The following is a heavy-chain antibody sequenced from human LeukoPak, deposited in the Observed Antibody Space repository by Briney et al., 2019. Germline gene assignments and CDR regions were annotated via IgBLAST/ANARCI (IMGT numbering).Heavy chain of an antibody. CDR2: ISSSSSTI. V-gene: IGHV3-48*02. CDR1: GFTFSSYS. D-gene: IGHD3-10*01. CDR3: ARRHYYGSGSLGRPFDY. Sequence: PGGSLRLSCAASGFTFSSYSMNWVRQAPGKGLEWVSYISSSSSTIYYADSVKGQFTVSRDNAKNSLYLQMNSLRDEDTAVYYCARRHYYGSGSLGRPFDYWGQGTLVSVSS. J-gene: IGHJ4*02.